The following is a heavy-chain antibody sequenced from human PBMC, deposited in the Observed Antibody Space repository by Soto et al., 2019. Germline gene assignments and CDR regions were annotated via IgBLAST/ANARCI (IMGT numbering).Heavy chain of an antibody. CDR1: GGSISSGGYY. V-gene: IGHV4-31*03. CDR2: IYYSGST. J-gene: IGHJ6*02. D-gene: IGHD2-8*01. CDR3: ARGERLMVYPAPYYGMDV. Sequence: SETLSLTCTVSGGSISSGGYYWSWIRQHPGKGLEWIGYIYYSGSTYYNPSLKSRVTISVDTSKNQFSLKLSSVTAADTAVYYCARGERLMVYPAPYYGMDVWGQGTTVTVSS.